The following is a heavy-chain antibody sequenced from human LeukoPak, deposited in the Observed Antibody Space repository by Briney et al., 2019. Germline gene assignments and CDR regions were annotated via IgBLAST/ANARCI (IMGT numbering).Heavy chain of an antibody. CDR1: GFTFSSYA. D-gene: IGHD1-20*01. V-gene: IGHV3-23*01. CDR2: ISGSGGST. CDR3: AKADIPGTYFYYYGMDV. Sequence: GALRLSCAASGFTFSSYAMSWVRQAPGKGLEWVSAISGSGGSTYYADSVKGRFTISRDNSKNTLYLQMNSLRAEDTAVYYCAKADIPGTYFYYYGMDVWGQGTTVTVSS. J-gene: IGHJ6*02.